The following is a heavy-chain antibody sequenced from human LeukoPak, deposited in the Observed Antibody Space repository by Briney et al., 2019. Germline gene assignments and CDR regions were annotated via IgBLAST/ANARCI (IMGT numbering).Heavy chain of an antibody. CDR2: IYYSGST. J-gene: IGHJ3*02. D-gene: IGHD2-2*01. CDR3: AGATSREAFDI. V-gene: IGHV4-59*01. Sequence: SETLSLTCTVSGGSISDYYWSWVRQPPGKGLEWIGYIYYSGSTNYTPSLKSCVTISINTSKNQFSLRLSSVTAADTAVYYCAGATSREAFDIWGQGTRVTVSS. CDR1: GGSISDYY.